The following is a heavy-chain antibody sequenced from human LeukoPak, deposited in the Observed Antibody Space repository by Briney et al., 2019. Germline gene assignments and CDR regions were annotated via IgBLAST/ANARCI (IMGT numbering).Heavy chain of an antibody. Sequence: GGSLRLSCVASGFSVSRNYMNWVRQAPGKGLQWVSSISSSSSYIYYADSVKGRFTISRDNAKNSLYLQMNSLRAEDTAVYYCASTDSSGYYYHWGQGTLVTVSS. CDR2: ISSSSSYI. V-gene: IGHV3-21*03. J-gene: IGHJ5*02. D-gene: IGHD3-22*01. CDR3: ASTDSSGYYYH. CDR1: GFSVSRNY.